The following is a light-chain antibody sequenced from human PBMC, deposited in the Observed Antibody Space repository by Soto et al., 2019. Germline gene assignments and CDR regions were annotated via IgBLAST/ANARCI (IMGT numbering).Light chain of an antibody. J-gene: IGLJ1*01. Sequence: QSVLTQPPSASATPGQRVTISCSGSTSNIGRNTVNWYQQLPGTAPKLLIYSNNQRPSGVPDRFSGSKSGTSASLAISGLQSEDEADYYCISYTDRQSYLFGTGTKVTVL. CDR3: ISYTDRQSYL. CDR1: TSNIGRNT. CDR2: SNN. V-gene: IGLV1-44*01.